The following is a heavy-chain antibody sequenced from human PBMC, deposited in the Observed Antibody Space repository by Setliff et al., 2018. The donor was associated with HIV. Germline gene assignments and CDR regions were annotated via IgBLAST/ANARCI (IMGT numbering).Heavy chain of an antibody. CDR3: ARDRLPKWGSHYTY. J-gene: IGHJ4*02. V-gene: IGHV1-2*02. CDR1: GYTFTDYY. Sequence: ASVKVSCKASGYTFTDYYLHWVRQAPGQGLEWMGWINPNNDDTKSAQKFQGRVTMTRDTSISTAYMELSSLRSDDTAVYYCARDRLPKWGSHYTYWGQGTMVTVPS. CDR2: INPNNDDT. D-gene: IGHD3-3*01.